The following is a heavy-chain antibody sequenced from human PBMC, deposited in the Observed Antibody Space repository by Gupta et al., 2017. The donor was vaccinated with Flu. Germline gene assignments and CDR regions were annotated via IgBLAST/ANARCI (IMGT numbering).Heavy chain of an antibody. CDR1: GFTFSSYA. V-gene: IGHV3-23*01. CDR3: AKSPSSTSCCDI. J-gene: IGHJ3*02. Sequence: VPLLASGGGLVQPGGSLRLSCAAYGFTFSSYAMSWVRQAPGKGLEWVSAISGSGGSTYYADSVKGRFTISRDNSKNTLYLQMNSLRAEDTAVYYCAKSPSSTSCCDIWGQGTMVTVSS. D-gene: IGHD2-2*01. CDR2: ISGSGGST.